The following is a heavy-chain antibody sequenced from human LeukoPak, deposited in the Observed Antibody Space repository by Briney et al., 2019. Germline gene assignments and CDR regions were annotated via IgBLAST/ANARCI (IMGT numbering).Heavy chain of an antibody. CDR1: GGTFSSYA. J-gene: IGHJ4*02. V-gene: IGHV1-69*06. CDR3: ARAETRTYYYDSSGYRFDY. D-gene: IGHD3-22*01. Sequence: ASVKVSCKASGGTFSSYAISWVRQAPGQGLEWMGGIIPIFGTANYAQKFQGRVTITADKSTSTAYMELSSLRSEDTAVYDCARAETRTYYYDSSGYRFDYWGQGTLVTVSS. CDR2: IIPIFGTA.